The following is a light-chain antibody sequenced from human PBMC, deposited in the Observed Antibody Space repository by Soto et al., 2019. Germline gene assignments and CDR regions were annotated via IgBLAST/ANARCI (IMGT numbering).Light chain of an antibody. Sequence: DIQMTQSPSTLSASVGDRVTITCRASQSISSWLAWYQQKPGKPPKLLIYDASSLEGGVPSRFSGSGSGTEFTLTISSLQPDDFATYYCQQYNSYSFGQGTKVDIK. CDR2: DAS. CDR1: QSISSW. J-gene: IGKJ1*01. V-gene: IGKV1-5*01. CDR3: QQYNSYS.